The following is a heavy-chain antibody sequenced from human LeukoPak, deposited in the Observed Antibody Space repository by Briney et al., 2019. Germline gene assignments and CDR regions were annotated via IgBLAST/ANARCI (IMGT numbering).Heavy chain of an antibody. V-gene: IGHV4-39*07. Sequence: MTSETLSLTCTVSGGSISSSSYYWGWIRQPPGMGLDWIGIVYYSGSTYYNPSLKSRVTISVDTSKNQFSLKLNSVTAADTAVYYCARVGSGYSYGPFDYWGQGTLVTVSS. CDR2: VYYSGST. D-gene: IGHD5-18*01. CDR3: ARVGSGYSYGPFDY. CDR1: GGSISSSSYY. J-gene: IGHJ4*02.